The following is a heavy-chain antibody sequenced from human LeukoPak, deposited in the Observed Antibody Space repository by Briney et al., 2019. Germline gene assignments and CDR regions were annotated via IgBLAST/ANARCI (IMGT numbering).Heavy chain of an antibody. CDR3: ARDLFVGAHVVRGPTDI. V-gene: IGHV4-59*01. J-gene: IGHJ3*02. CDR1: GDSISNYY. D-gene: IGHD3-10*01. CDR2: IYYSGST. Sequence: PSETLSLTCTVSGDSISNYYWSWIRQPPGKGLEWVGYIYYSGSTKYKPSLKSRVTISVDTSKNQFSLKLTCVTAADTAVYYCARDLFVGAHVVRGPTDIWGQGTMVTVSS.